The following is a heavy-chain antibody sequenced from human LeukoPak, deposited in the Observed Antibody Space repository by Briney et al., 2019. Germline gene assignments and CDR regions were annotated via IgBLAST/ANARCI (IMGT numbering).Heavy chain of an antibody. J-gene: IGHJ4*02. CDR3: ARAMVRGVIPDY. CDR1: GGSISSYY. Sequence: SETLSLTCTVSGGSISSYYWSWIRQPPGKGLEWIGYIYYSGSTNYNPSLKSRVTISVDTSKNQWSLKLSSVTAADTAVYYCARAMVRGVIPDYWGQGTLVTVSS. CDR2: IYYSGST. V-gene: IGHV4-59*01. D-gene: IGHD3-10*01.